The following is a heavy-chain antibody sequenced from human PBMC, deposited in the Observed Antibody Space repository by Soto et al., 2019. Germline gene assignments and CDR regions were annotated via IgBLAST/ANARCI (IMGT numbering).Heavy chain of an antibody. J-gene: IGHJ4*02. D-gene: IGHD6-19*01. CDR1: GFTFSNAW. Sequence: EVQLVESGGGLVKPGGSLRLSWEASGFTFSNAWMNWVRQAPGKGLEWVGRIKSKTDGGTTDYAAPVKGRFTISRDDSKNTLYLQMNSLKTEDTAVYYCTTQQWPIYFDYWGQGTLVTVSS. CDR3: TTQQWPIYFDY. V-gene: IGHV3-15*07. CDR2: IKSKTDGGTT.